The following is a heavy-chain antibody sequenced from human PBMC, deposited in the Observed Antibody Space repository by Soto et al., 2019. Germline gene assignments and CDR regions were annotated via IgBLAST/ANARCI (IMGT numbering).Heavy chain of an antibody. V-gene: IGHV4-39*01. Sequence: SETLSLTCTVSGGSISSSSYYWGRIRQPPGKGLEWIGSIYYSGSTYYNPSLKSRVTISVDTSKNQFSLKLSSVTAADTAVYYCARAFYGDYGNRPFDYWGQGTLVTVSS. CDR1: GGSISSSSYY. CDR3: ARAFYGDYGNRPFDY. D-gene: IGHD4-17*01. J-gene: IGHJ4*02. CDR2: IYYSGST.